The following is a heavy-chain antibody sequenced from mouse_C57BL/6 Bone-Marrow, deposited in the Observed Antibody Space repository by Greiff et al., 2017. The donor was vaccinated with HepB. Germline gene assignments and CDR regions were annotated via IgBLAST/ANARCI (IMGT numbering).Heavy chain of an antibody. CDR3: ARSRYTTVVAPFAY. CDR1: GYAFSSYW. V-gene: IGHV1-80*01. CDR2: IYPGDGDT. J-gene: IGHJ3*01. Sequence: QVQLQQSGAELVKPGASVKISCKASGYAFSSYWLNWVKQRTGKGLEWIGQIYPGDGDTNYNGKFKGKATLTADKSSSTAYMQLSSLTSEDSAVYFCARSRYTTVVAPFAYWGQGTLVTVSA. D-gene: IGHD1-1*01.